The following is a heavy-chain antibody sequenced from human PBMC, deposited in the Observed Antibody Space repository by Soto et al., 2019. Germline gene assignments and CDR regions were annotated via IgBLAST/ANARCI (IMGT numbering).Heavy chain of an antibody. CDR1: GGSVSSGSYY. V-gene: IGHV4-61*01. CDR2: IYYSGST. Sequence: PSETLSLTCTVSGGSVSSGSYYWSWIRQPPGKGLEWIGYIYYSGSTNYNPSLKSRVTMSVDTSKNQFSLKLSSVTAADTAVYYCARDRRYYYDSSGYPIYNWFDPWGQGTLVTVSS. J-gene: IGHJ5*02. CDR3: ARDRRYYYDSSGYPIYNWFDP. D-gene: IGHD3-22*01.